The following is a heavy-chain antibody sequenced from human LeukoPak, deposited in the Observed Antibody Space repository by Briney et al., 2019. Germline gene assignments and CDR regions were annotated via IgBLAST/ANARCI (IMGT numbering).Heavy chain of an antibody. D-gene: IGHD3-22*01. V-gene: IGHV1-8*01. CDR3: ARSLDYYDSSGSYHDAFDI. Sequence: ASVKVSCKASGYTFTSYDINWVRQATGQGLEWMGWMNPNSGNTGYAQKFQGRVTMTRNTSISTAYMELSSLRSEDTAVYYCARSLDYYDSSGSYHDAFDIWGQGTMVTVSS. CDR1: GYTFTSYD. J-gene: IGHJ3*02. CDR2: MNPNSGNT.